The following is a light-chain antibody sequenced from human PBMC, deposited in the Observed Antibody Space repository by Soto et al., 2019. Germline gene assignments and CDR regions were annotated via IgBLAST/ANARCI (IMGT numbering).Light chain of an antibody. CDR3: QPYSSSPQYT. Sequence: EIVLTQTPGTLSLSPGERATLSCRAGQSVSSNYLAWYQQKPGQAPRILIYGASSRATGIPDRFSGSGSGTDFTLTISRLEPEDFAVYYCQPYSSSPQYTFGQGTKLEIK. CDR1: QSVSSNY. V-gene: IGKV3-20*01. J-gene: IGKJ2*01. CDR2: GAS.